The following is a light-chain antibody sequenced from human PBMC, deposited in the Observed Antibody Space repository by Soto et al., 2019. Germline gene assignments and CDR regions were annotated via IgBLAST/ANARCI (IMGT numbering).Light chain of an antibody. J-gene: IGKJ1*01. V-gene: IGKV3-20*01. Sequence: IVLTQSPGTLSLSPGERATLSCRASQSVSIRHIAWYQQRPGQAPRLLIDGDSDRATGIPDRFSASGSGTDFTLTMSRLEPEDFAVYYCQQHHTSWTFGQGTKVEIK. CDR1: QSVSIRH. CDR3: QQHHTSWT. CDR2: GDS.